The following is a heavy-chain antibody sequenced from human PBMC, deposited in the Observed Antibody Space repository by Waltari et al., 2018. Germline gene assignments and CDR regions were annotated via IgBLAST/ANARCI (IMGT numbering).Heavy chain of an antibody. J-gene: IGHJ4*02. V-gene: IGHV1-18*04. Sequence: QVQLVQSGAEVKKPGASVKVSCKASGYTFTDYGISWVRQAPGQGLESMGWISTYNGNTDYVKKFQGRVTMTTDTSTSTAYMELRSLRSDDTAVYYCARNLYDFWSGYHPSSFDYWGQGTLITVSS. CDR1: GYTFTDYG. CDR3: ARNLYDFWSGYHPSSFDY. CDR2: ISTYNGNT. D-gene: IGHD3-3*01.